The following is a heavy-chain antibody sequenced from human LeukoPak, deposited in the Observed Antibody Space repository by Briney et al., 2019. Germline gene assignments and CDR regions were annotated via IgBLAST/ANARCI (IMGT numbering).Heavy chain of an antibody. J-gene: IGHJ4*02. CDR3: ARSPGIVGATQVDY. CDR2: IYYSGST. CDR1: GGSISSSSYY. D-gene: IGHD1-26*01. V-gene: IGHV4-39*01. Sequence: SETLSLTCTVSGGSISSSSYYWCWIRQPPGKGLEWIGSIYYSGSTYYNPSLKSRVTISVDTSKNQFSLKLSSVTAADTAVYYCARSPGIVGATQVDYWGQGTLVTVSS.